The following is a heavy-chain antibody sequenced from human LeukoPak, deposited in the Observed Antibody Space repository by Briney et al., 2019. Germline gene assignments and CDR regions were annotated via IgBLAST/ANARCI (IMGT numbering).Heavy chain of an antibody. CDR2: ISSRGDTI. J-gene: IGHJ4*02. Sequence: GRSLRLSCAASGFTFNTFEMHWVRQAPGRGLEWVSYISSRGDTIHYADSVKGRLTISRDNAKNSLYLQMNSLRVEDTAVYYCVRESSHDDRGYFDDWGQGTLVTVSS. D-gene: IGHD1-1*01. CDR3: VRESSHDDRGYFDD. V-gene: IGHV3-48*03. CDR1: GFTFNTFE.